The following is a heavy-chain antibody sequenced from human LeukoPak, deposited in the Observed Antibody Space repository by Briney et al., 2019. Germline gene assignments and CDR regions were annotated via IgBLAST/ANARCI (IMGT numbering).Heavy chain of an antibody. V-gene: IGHV3-23*01. Sequence: GGSLRLSCAASGFTFSSYAMSWVRQAPGKGLEWVSAISGSGGSTYYADSVKGRSTISRDNSKNTLYLQMNSLRAEDTAVYYCARSNIVVVPDAIYYWGQGTRVAVSS. CDR3: ARSNIVVVPDAIYY. J-gene: IGHJ4*02. CDR2: ISGSGGST. CDR1: GFTFSSYA. D-gene: IGHD2-2*01.